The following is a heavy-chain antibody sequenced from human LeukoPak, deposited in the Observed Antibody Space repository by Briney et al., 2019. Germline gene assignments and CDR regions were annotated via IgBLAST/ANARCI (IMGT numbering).Heavy chain of an antibody. CDR2: ISSSSSTI. CDR3: NFITIFGAGKAYDY. D-gene: IGHD3-3*01. CDR1: GFTFSSYS. J-gene: IGHJ4*02. V-gene: IGHV3-48*02. Sequence: PGGSLRLSCAASGFTFSSYSMNWVRQAPGKGLEWVSYISSSSSTIYYADSVKGRFTISRDNAKNSLYLQMNSLRDEDTAVYYCNFITIFGAGKAYDYWGQGTLVTVSS.